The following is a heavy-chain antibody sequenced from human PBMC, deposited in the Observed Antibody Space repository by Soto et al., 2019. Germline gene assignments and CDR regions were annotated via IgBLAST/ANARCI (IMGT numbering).Heavy chain of an antibody. D-gene: IGHD3-10*01. V-gene: IGHV3-33*01. CDR3: AREYYYGSGSYWVPFDY. CDR2: IWYDGSNK. J-gene: IGHJ4*02. CDR1: GFTFSSYG. Sequence: QVQLVESGGGVVQPGRSLRLSCAASGFTFSSYGMHWVRQAPGKGLEWVAVIWYDGSNKYYADSVKGRFTISRDNSKNTLYLQTNSLRAEDTAVYYCAREYYYGSGSYWVPFDYWGQGTLVTVSS.